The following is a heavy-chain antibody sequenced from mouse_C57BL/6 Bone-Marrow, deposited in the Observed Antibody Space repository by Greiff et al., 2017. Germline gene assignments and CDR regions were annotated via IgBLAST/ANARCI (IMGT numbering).Heavy chain of an antibody. CDR1: GYSITSGYY. J-gene: IGHJ4*01. CDR3: AREGYYGSEAMDY. D-gene: IGHD1-1*01. V-gene: IGHV3-6*01. Sequence: EVQLQQSGPGLVKPSQSLSLTCSVTGYSITSGYYWNWIRQFPGNKLEWMGYISYDGSNNYNPSLKNRISITRDTSKNQFFLKLNSVTTEDTATDYCAREGYYGSEAMDYWGQGTSVTVSS. CDR2: ISYDGSN.